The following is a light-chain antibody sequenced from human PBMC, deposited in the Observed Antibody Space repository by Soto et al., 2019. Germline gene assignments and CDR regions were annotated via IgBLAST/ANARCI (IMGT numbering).Light chain of an antibody. CDR1: SSNIGSNY. CDR2: RNN. J-gene: IGLJ2*01. V-gene: IGLV1-47*01. CDR3: ATWDDSLSGVI. Sequence: QSVLTQPPSASGTPGQRVTISCSGRSSNIGSNYVFWYQQLPGTAPKVLIYRNNQRPSGVPDRFSGSKSGTSASLAISGLLSEDEADYYCATWDDSLSGVIFGGGTKLTVL.